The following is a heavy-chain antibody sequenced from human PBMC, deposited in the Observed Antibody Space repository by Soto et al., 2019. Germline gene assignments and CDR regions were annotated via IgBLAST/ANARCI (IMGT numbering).Heavy chain of an antibody. CDR3: ARGHSVLRFLEWLLPFDY. CDR1: GGSFSGYY. CDR2: INHSGST. Sequence: QVQLQQWGAGLLKPSETLSLTCAVYGGSFSGYYWSWIRQPPGKGVEWIGEINHSGSTNYNPSLKSRVTISVDTSKNQFSLKLSSVTAADTAVYYCARGHSVLRFLEWLLPFDYWGQGTLVTVSS. D-gene: IGHD3-3*01. V-gene: IGHV4-34*01. J-gene: IGHJ4*02.